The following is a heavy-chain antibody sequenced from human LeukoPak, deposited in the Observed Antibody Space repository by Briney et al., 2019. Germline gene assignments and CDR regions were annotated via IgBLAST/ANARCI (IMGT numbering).Heavy chain of an antibody. D-gene: IGHD1-14*01. CDR1: GGSISSGGYS. Sequence: SQTLSLTCAVSGGSISSGGYSWSWIRQPPGKGLEWIGYIYHSGSTYYNPSLKSRVTISVDRSKNQFSLRLSSVTAADTAVYYCARSNHPRYYFDYWGQGTLVTVSS. CDR2: IYHSGST. V-gene: IGHV4-30-2*01. J-gene: IGHJ4*02. CDR3: ARSNHPRYYFDY.